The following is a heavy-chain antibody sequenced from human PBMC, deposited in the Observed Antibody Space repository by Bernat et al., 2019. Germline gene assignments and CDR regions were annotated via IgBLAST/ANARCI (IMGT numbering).Heavy chain of an antibody. CDR3: ARGSSSGQSLYYFDY. J-gene: IGHJ4*02. CDR1: GFTFSSYW. V-gene: IGHV3-7*03. CDR2: IKQDGSEK. Sequence: EVQLVESGGGLVQPGGSLRLSCAASGFTFSSYWMSWVRQAPGKGLEWVANIKQDGSEKYYVDSVKGRFTISRDNAKNSLYLQMNSLGAEDTAVYYCARGSSSGQSLYYFDYWGQGTLVTVSS. D-gene: IGHD6-19*01.